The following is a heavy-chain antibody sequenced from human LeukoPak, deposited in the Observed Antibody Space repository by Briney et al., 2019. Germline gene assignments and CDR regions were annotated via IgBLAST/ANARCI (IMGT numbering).Heavy chain of an antibody. CDR2: IYYSGST. V-gene: IGHV4-39*01. J-gene: IGHJ4*02. CDR3: ARQSKGGYSYYFDY. CDR1: GGSISSSSYY. Sequence: SETLSLTCTVSGGSISSSSYYWGWIRQPPGKGLEWIGSIYYSGSTYYNPSLKSRVTISVDTSKNQFSLKLSSVTAADTAVYYFARQSKGGYSYYFDYWGQGTLVTVSS. D-gene: IGHD5-18*01.